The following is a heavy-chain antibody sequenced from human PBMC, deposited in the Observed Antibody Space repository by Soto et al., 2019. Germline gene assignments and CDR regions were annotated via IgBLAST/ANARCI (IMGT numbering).Heavy chain of an antibody. CDR2: ISYDGSDT. Sequence: QVPLVESGGGVVQPGPSLRLSCAVSGSTFSRYAMHWVRQAPGKGLEWVSVISYDGSDTFYADSVKGRFTISRDNSENTLYLQMNTLRPEDTAIYYCAGTTVTTVGYFDYWGQGTLVTVSS. V-gene: IGHV3-30*03. CDR3: AGTTVTTVGYFDY. J-gene: IGHJ4*02. D-gene: IGHD4-17*01. CDR1: GSTFSRYA.